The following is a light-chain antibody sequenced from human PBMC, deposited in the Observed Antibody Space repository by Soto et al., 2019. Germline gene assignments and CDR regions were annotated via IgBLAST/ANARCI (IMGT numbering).Light chain of an antibody. V-gene: IGLV1-47*01. CDR3: AAWDDSLSARYG. J-gene: IGLJ1*01. CDR2: RNN. CDR1: SSNIGSNF. Sequence: QSVLTQPPSASGTPGQRVTISCSGSSSNIGSNFVYWYQQLPGTAPKLLIYRNNQRPSGVPDRFSGSKSGTSASLAISGLRSEDEADYYCAAWDDSLSARYGFGTGTKVTVL.